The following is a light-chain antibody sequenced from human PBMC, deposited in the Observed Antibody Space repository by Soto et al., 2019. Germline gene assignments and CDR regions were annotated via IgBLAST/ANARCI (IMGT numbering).Light chain of an antibody. CDR2: AAS. CDR3: QKLDEYPLT. CDR1: QGIRRY. J-gene: IGKJ4*01. Sequence: IQLTQSPSSLSASVGDRVTITCRASQGIRRYLAWYQQKPGQAPKLLIYAASYLQSGVPSRFSGSGTGTDFTLTISSLQPEDFATYFCQKLDEYPLTFGGGTKVDIK. V-gene: IGKV1-9*01.